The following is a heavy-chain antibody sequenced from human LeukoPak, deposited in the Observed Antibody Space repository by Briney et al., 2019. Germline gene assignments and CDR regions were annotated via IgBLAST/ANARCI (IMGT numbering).Heavy chain of an antibody. CDR2: INQDGSEK. J-gene: IGHJ4*02. V-gene: IGHV3-7*03. D-gene: IGHD6-19*01. Sequence: GGSLRLSCAASGFTFSSYWMSWVRHAPGKGLEWVANINQDGSEKYYVDSVKGRFTISRDNAKNSLYLQMNSLRAEDTALYYCAKDMSYSSENFDYWGQGTLVTVSS. CDR3: AKDMSYSSENFDY. CDR1: GFTFSSYW.